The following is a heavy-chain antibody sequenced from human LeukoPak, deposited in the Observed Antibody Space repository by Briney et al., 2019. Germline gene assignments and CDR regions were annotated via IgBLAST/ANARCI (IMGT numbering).Heavy chain of an antibody. V-gene: IGHV6-1*01. CDR3: ARGNYGYDY. CDR1: GDSVSSNSAA. D-gene: IGHD5-18*01. J-gene: IGHJ4*02. CDR2: TYYRSKWYN. Sequence: SQTLSLTYAISGDSVSSNSAAWTWIRQSPSRGLEWLGRTYYRSKWYNDYAVSVKSRITIKPDTSKNQFSLQLNSVTPEDAAVYYCARGNYGYDYWGQGTLVTVSS.